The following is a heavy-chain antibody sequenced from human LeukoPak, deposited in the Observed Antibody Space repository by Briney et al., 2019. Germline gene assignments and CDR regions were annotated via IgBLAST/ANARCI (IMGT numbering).Heavy chain of an antibody. CDR3: AREGGMTTPGSDY. D-gene: IGHD4-11*01. V-gene: IGHV1-46*01. CDR1: GYTLTSYY. J-gene: IGHJ4*02. Sequence: ASVKVSCKASGYTLTSYYMHWVRQATGQGLEWMGIINPSGGSTSYAQKFQGRVTMTRDTSTSTVYMELSSLRSEDTAVYYCAREGGMTTPGSDYWGQGTLVTVSS. CDR2: INPSGGST.